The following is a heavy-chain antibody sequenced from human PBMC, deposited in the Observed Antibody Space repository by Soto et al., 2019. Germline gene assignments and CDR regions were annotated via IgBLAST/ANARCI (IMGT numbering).Heavy chain of an antibody. CDR1: GYTFTSYG. Sequence: ASVKVSCKASGYTFTSYGISWVRQAPGQGLEWMGWISAYNGNTNYAQKLQGRVTMTTDTSTSTAYMELRSLRSDDTAVYYCARDLYYYGSGSSRAEYFQHWGQGTLVTVSS. CDR2: ISAYNGNT. J-gene: IGHJ1*01. D-gene: IGHD3-10*01. V-gene: IGHV1-18*01. CDR3: ARDLYYYGSGSSRAEYFQH.